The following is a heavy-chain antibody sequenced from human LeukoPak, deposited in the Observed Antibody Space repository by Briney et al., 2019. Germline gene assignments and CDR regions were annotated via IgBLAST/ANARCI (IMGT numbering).Heavy chain of an antibody. CDR2: ISYDGSNK. D-gene: IGHD2-2*01. Sequence: GGSLRLSCAASGLTFSSYAMHWVRQAPGKGLEWVAVISYDGSNKYYADSVKGRFTISRDNSKNTLYLQMNSLRAEDTAVYYCARAPCVGYCSSTSVLEQAQHYGMDVWGQGTTVTVSS. V-gene: IGHV3-30-3*01. CDR3: ARAPCVGYCSSTSVLEQAQHYGMDV. J-gene: IGHJ6*02. CDR1: GLTFSSYA.